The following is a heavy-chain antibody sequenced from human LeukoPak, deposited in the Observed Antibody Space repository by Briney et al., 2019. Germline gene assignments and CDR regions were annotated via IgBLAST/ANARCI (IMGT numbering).Heavy chain of an antibody. CDR1: GGTFSSYA. CDR3: ARGTAAGYFDY. CDR2: INPSGGST. V-gene: IGHV1-46*01. J-gene: IGHJ4*02. Sequence: EASVKVSCKASGGTFSSYAISWVRQAPGQGLGWMGIINPSGGSTSYAQKFQGRVTMTRDTSTSTVYMELSSLRSEDTAVYYCARGTAAGYFDYWGQGTLVTVSS. D-gene: IGHD6-13*01.